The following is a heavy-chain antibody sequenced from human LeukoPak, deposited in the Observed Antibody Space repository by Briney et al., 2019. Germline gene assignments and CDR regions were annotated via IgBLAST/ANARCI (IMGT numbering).Heavy chain of an antibody. Sequence: GESLKISCKGSGYSFTSYWIGWVRQMPGKGLEWMGIIYPGDSDTRYSPSFQGQVTISADKPISTAYLQWSSLKASDTAVYYCARHGGSYYLYGYFDLWGRGTLVTVSS. V-gene: IGHV5-51*01. CDR1: GYSFTSYW. J-gene: IGHJ2*01. CDR3: ARHGGSYYLYGYFDL. CDR2: IYPGDSDT. D-gene: IGHD1-26*01.